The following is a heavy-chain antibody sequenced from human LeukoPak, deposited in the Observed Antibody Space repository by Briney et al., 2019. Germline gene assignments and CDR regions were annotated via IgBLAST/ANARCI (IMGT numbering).Heavy chain of an antibody. CDR1: GFTFSSYW. CDR2: ISGSGGST. D-gene: IGHD3-9*01. V-gene: IGHV3-23*01. J-gene: IGHJ4*02. CDR3: AKEGDVLRYFDWLSPQAYFDY. Sequence: PGGSLRLSCAASGFTFSSYWMSWVRQAPGKGLEWVSAISGSGGSTYYADSVKGRFTISRDNSKNTLYLQMNSLRAEDTAVYYCAKEGDVLRYFDWLSPQAYFDYWGQGTLVTVSS.